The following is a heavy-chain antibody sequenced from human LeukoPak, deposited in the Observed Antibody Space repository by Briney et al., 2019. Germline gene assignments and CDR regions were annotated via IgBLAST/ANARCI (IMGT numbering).Heavy chain of an antibody. J-gene: IGHJ4*02. CDR1: GFSFSRYW. CDR3: AREMGGYPFDY. D-gene: IGHD5-12*01. V-gene: IGHV3-7*01. CDR2: IKQDGSEK. Sequence: GGSLRLSCAASGFSFSRYWMSWVRQAPGKGLEWVANIKQDGSEKNYVESVKGRFTISRDNAKNSLYLQMNSLRAEDTAVYYCAREMGGYPFDYWGQGTLVTVSS.